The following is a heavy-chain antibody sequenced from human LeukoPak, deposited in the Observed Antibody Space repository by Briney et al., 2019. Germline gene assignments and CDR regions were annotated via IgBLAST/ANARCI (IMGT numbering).Heavy chain of an antibody. D-gene: IGHD2-15*01. CDR2: ISASGST. CDR3: ARGGRSSTPGY. Sequence: SETLSLTCTVSGGSITSYYWSWVRQPAGKGLEWIGRISASGSTNYNPSLESRVTLSVDTSKNQFSLKLSSVTAADTAVYYCARGGRSSTPGYWGQGTLVTVSS. V-gene: IGHV4-4*07. CDR1: GGSITSYY. J-gene: IGHJ4*02.